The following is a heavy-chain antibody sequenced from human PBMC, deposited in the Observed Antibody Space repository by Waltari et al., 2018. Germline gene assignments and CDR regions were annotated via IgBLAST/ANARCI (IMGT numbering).Heavy chain of an antibody. CDR3: ARDSWPYYYYGMDV. CDR1: GGSISSSSYS. Sequence: QLQLQESGPGLVKPSVTLSLTCTVSGGSISSSSYSWGWIRQPPGKGLEWIGSIYYSGSTYYNPSLKSRVTISVDTSKNQFSLKLSSVTAADTAVYYCARDSWPYYYYGMDVWGQGTTVTVSS. V-gene: IGHV4-39*07. J-gene: IGHJ6*02. CDR2: IYYSGST.